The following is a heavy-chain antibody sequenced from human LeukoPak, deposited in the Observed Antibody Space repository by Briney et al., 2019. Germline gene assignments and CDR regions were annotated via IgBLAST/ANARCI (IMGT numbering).Heavy chain of an antibody. Sequence: GGSLRLPCAASGFTFSSYAMSWVRQAPGKGLEWVSAISGSGGSTYYADSVKGRFTISRDNSRNTLYLQMNSLRAEDTAVYYCAKDGVYDYVWGSPPISYFDYWGQGTLVTVSS. CDR2: ISGSGGST. CDR1: GFTFSSYA. J-gene: IGHJ4*02. V-gene: IGHV3-23*01. D-gene: IGHD3-16*01. CDR3: AKDGVYDYVWGSPPISYFDY.